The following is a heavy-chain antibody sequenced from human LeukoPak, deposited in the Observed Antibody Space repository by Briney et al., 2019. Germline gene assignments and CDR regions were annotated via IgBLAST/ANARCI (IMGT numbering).Heavy chain of an antibody. J-gene: IGHJ4*02. CDR2: IYASGST. D-gene: IGHD1-1*01. V-gene: IGHV4-4*07. Sequence: SETLSLTCTVSGGSINNYYWSWFRQPAGKRLEWIGRIYASGSTNYNPSLKSRVTISVDKSKNQVSLNLSSVTAADTAVYYCARENDDTTFDYWGQGTLVTVSS. CDR1: GGSINNYY. CDR3: ARENDDTTFDY.